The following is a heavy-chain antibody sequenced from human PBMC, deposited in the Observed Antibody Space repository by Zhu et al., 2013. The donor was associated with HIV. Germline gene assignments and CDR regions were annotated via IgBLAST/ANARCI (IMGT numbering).Heavy chain of an antibody. CDR3: AREYATMVRDYYYYGMDV. J-gene: IGHJ6*02. Sequence: QVQLVQSGAEVKKPGASVKVSCKASGYTFTGYYMHWVRQAPGQGLEWMGWINPNSGGTNYAQKFQGRVTMTRDTSISTAYMELSRLRSDDTAVYYCAREYATMVRDYYYYGMDVWGQGTTVTVSS. D-gene: IGHD3-10*01. CDR1: GYTFTGYY. V-gene: IGHV1-2*02. CDR2: INPNSGGT.